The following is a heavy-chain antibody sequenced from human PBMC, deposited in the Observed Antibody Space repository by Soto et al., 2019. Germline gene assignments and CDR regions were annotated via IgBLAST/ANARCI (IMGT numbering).Heavy chain of an antibody. Sequence: GGSLRLSCAASGFTFTSYWMSWVRQAPGKGLEWVAKIRQDGREEYYVDSVKGRFTSSRDNAKNSLYLQMNSLRAEDTAVYYCARRSPSSSWPQGDYWGQGTLVTVPQ. J-gene: IGHJ4*02. CDR1: GFTFTSYW. D-gene: IGHD6-13*01. CDR2: IRQDGREE. CDR3: ARRSPSSSWPQGDY. V-gene: IGHV3-7*02.